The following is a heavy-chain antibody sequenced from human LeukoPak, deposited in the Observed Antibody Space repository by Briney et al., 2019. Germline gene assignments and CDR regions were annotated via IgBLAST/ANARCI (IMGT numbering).Heavy chain of an antibody. CDR1: GGSFSGYH. Sequence: SETLSLTCAVYGGSFSGYHWSWIRQPPGKGLEWIGEINHSGSTNYNPSLKSRVTISVDTSKNQFSLKLSSVTAADTAVYYCARDLGDFDYWGQGTLVTVSS. J-gene: IGHJ4*02. D-gene: IGHD3-16*01. CDR3: ARDLGDFDY. CDR2: INHSGST. V-gene: IGHV4-34*01.